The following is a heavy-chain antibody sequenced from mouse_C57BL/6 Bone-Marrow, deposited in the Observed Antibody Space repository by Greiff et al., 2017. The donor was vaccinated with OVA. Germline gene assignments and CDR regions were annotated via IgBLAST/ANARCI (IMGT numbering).Heavy chain of an antibody. CDR2: ISYDGSN. V-gene: IGHV3-6*01. CDR1: GYSITSGYY. CDR3: ARDRGGVPDY. J-gene: IGHJ2*01. Sequence: EVQLVESGPGLVKPSQSLSLTCSVTGYSITSGYYWNWIRQFPGNKLEWMGYISYDGSNNYNPSLKNRISITRDTSKNQFFLKLNSVTTEDTATYYCARDRGGVPDYWGQGTTLTVSS.